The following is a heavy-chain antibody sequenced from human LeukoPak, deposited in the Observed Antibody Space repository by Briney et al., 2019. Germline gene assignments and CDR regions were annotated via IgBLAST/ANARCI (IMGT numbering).Heavy chain of an antibody. V-gene: IGHV4-59*01. J-gene: IGHJ4*02. CDR2: IYYTRST. CDR3: ARLRDPTYYDIPGYLDY. CDR1: GGSISTYY. D-gene: IGHD3-9*01. Sequence: EASETLSLTCTVSGGSISTYYWSWIRQPPGRGLEWIGYIYYTRSTNYNLSLKSRVTMSVDTSKNQFSLKLTSVTAADTAVYYCARLRDPTYYDIPGYLDYWDQGALVTVSS.